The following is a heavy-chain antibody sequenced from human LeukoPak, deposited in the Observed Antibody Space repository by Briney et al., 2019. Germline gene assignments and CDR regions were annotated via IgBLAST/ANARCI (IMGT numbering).Heavy chain of an antibody. CDR1: GFTFDDYA. J-gene: IGHJ4*02. V-gene: IGHV3-9*01. CDR2: ISWNSGSI. D-gene: IGHD5-12*01. CDR3: AKDFGRSAYDRPFDY. Sequence: GGSLRPSCAASGFTFDDYAMHWVRQAPGKGLEWVSGISWNSGSIAYADSVKGRFTISRDNAKNSLYLQMNSLRAEDTALYYCAKDFGRSAYDRPFDYWGQGTLVTVSS.